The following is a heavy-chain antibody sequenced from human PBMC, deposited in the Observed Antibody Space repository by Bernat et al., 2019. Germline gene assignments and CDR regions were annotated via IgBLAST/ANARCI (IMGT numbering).Heavy chain of an antibody. CDR2: MDYSGTI. CDR1: GGTITSYY. V-gene: IGHV4-59*08. Sequence: QVQLQESGPGLVKPSETLSLTCTVSGGTITSYYWNWIRQPPGKGLEWIACMDYSGTIIYNPSLKSRVTISLDTSKNQFSLKLTSVTAADTAVYYCATPWRATYYYGSSGYYGWDAFDTWGQGTMVTVSS. CDR3: ATPWRATYYYGSSGYYGWDAFDT. D-gene: IGHD3-22*01. J-gene: IGHJ3*02.